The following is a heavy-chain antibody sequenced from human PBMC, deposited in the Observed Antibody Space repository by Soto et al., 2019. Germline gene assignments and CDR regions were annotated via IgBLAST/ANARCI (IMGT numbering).Heavy chain of an antibody. D-gene: IGHD6-13*01. CDR3: AGRGDSSSWYADAFDI. V-gene: IGHV5-51*01. J-gene: IGHJ3*02. Sequence: PGESLKISCKGSGYRFANYWIAWVRQMPGKGLEYMGIIFPGDSDTRYSPSFQGQVTFSADKSITTAYLQWSSLQASDTAMYYCAGRGDSSSWYADAFDIWGQGTLVTVSS. CDR1: GYRFANYW. CDR2: IFPGDSDT.